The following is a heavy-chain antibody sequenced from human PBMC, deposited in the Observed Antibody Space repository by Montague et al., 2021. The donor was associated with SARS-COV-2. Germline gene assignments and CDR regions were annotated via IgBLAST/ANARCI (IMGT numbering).Heavy chain of an antibody. CDR2: INHSGNT. V-gene: IGHV4-34*01. D-gene: IGHD3-3*01. CDR1: GGSLSGYY. CDR3: ARGADYDFWSGYLRYKWFGP. J-gene: IGHJ5*02. Sequence: SETLSLTCAAYGGSLSGYYWAWIRQTPGKGLEWIGEINHSGNTNYNPSLKSRLTISVDTSKKQFSLKLSSVTTADTAVYYCARGADYDFWSGYLRYKWFGPWGLGTPVTVSS.